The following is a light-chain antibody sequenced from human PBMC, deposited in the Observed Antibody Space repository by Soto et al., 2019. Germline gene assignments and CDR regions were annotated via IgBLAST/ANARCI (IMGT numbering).Light chain of an antibody. J-gene: IGKJ4*01. CDR1: QSVSSSY. CDR2: GAS. CDR3: KQYGSSPLT. V-gene: IGKV3-20*01. Sequence: EIVLKQSPGTLSLSPGERATLSCRASQSVSSSYLAGYQQKPGQAPRLLIYGASSRATGIPDRFSGSGSGTDFTLPISRLEPEDFAVYYCKQYGSSPLTFGGGTKVEIK.